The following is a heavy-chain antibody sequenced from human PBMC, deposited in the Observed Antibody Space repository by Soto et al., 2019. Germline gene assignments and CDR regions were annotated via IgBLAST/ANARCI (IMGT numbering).Heavy chain of an antibody. J-gene: IGHJ4*02. CDR3: ARAGGTTVTGLWHFDS. CDR1: GFTFNTYS. V-gene: IGHV3-33*01. Sequence: QVQLEESGGGVVQPGRSLRLSCEASGFTFNTYSMHWVRQPPGKGRECLAAIWYDGTQKYYADSVKGRFIISRDNSKKTLYLEMNSLRAEDTAVYYCARAGGTTVTGLWHFDSWGQGTLVTVSS. CDR2: IWYDGTQK. D-gene: IGHD4-17*01.